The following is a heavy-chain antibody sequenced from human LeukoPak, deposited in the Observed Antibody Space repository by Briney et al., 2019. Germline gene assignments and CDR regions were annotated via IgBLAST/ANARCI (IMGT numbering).Heavy chain of an antibody. CDR2: IYYSGST. J-gene: IGHJ4*02. Sequence: SETLSLTCTVSGGSISSYYWSWIRQPPGKGLEWIGYIYYSGSTNYNPSLKSRVTISVDTSKNQFSLKLSSVTAADTAVYYCAKVGPAAAKFSYYFDYWGQGTLVTVSS. CDR1: GGSISSYY. D-gene: IGHD2-2*01. V-gene: IGHV4-59*01. CDR3: AKVGPAAAKFSYYFDY.